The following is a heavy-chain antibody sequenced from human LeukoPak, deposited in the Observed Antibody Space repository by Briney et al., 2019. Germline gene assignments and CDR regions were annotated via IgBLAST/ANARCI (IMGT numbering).Heavy chain of an antibody. V-gene: IGHV1-2*02. CDR3: ARAYGSGKPNDY. CDR1: GYTFTGYY. J-gene: IGHJ4*02. D-gene: IGHD3-10*01. CDR2: INPNSGGT. Sequence: ASVKVSCKASGYTFTGYYMHWVRQAPGQGLEWMGWINPNSGGTNFAQKFQGRVAMTGDTSISTAYMELRRLASDDTAIYHCARAYGSGKPNDYWGQGTLVTVSS.